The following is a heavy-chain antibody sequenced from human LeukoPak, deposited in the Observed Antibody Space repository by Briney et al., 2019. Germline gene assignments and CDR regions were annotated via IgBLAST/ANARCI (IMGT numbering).Heavy chain of an antibody. CDR2: VSNSGDTT. CDR1: GFTFSTYG. V-gene: IGHV3-23*01. D-gene: IGHD3-16*01. CDR3: ANIGSSTFGSTGF. J-gene: IGHJ4*02. Sequence: GGSLRLSCVASGFTFSTYGMIWVRQAPGKGPEWVSLVSNSGDTTNYADSVKGRFTISRDNSKNTLYLQMDSLRPEDTAAYYCANIGSSTFGSTGFWGQGTLVTVSS.